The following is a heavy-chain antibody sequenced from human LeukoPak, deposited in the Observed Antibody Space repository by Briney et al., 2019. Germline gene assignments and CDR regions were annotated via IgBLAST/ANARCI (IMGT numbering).Heavy chain of an antibody. CDR3: AKNRGVAATFPDDR. D-gene: IGHD1-26*01. CDR2: ISSSSSTI. Sequence: PGGSLRLSCAASGFTFSSYGMHWVRQAPGKGLEWVSYISSSSSTIYYADSVKGRFTISRDNAKNSLYLQMNSLRAEDTAVYYCAKNRGVAATFPDDRWGQGTLITVSS. V-gene: IGHV3-48*01. J-gene: IGHJ5*02. CDR1: GFTFSSYG.